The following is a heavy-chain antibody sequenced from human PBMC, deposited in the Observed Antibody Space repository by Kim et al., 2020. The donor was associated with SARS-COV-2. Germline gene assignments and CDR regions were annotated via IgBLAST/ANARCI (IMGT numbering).Heavy chain of an antibody. Sequence: SETLSLTCAVYGGSFSGYYWSWIRQPPGKGLEWIGEINHSGSTNYNPSLKSRVTISVDTSKNQFSLKLSSVTAADTAVYYCARGRRVDYYGSGSTGDYWGQGTLVTVSS. CDR3: ARGRRVDYYGSGSTGDY. D-gene: IGHD3-10*01. CDR1: GGSFSGYY. J-gene: IGHJ4*02. V-gene: IGHV4-34*01. CDR2: INHSGST.